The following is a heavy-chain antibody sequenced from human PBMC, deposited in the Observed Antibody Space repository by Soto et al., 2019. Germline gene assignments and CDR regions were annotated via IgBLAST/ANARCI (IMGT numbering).Heavy chain of an antibody. J-gene: IGHJ6*02. CDR1: GYTFTNYG. Sequence: ASVKVSCKASGYTFTNYGINWVRQATGQGLEWMGWMNPNSGNTGYAQKFQGRVTMTRNTSISTAYMELSSLRSEDTAVYYCARTYYYGSGSYYVYYYYGMDVWGQGTTVTVSS. D-gene: IGHD3-10*01. CDR3: ARTYYYGSGSYYVYYYYGMDV. CDR2: MNPNSGNT. V-gene: IGHV1-8*02.